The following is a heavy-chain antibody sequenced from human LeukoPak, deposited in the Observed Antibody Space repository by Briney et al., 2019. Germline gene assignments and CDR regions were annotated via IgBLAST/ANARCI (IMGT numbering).Heavy chain of an antibody. Sequence: PSETLSLTCAVYGGSFSGYYWSWIRQPPGKGLEWIGEINHSGSTNYNPSLKSRVTISVDTSKNQFSLKLSSVTAADTAVYYCARSAYYYDSSGYRYNWFDPWGQGTLVTVS. J-gene: IGHJ5*02. CDR3: ARSAYYYDSSGYRYNWFDP. CDR2: INHSGST. V-gene: IGHV4-34*01. CDR1: GGSFSGYY. D-gene: IGHD3-22*01.